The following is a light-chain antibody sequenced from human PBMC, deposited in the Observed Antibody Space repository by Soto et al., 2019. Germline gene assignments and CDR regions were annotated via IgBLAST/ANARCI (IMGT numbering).Light chain of an antibody. CDR3: QEYGSAPLT. CDR1: QCVSSTY. CDR2: GSS. J-gene: IGKJ1*01. Sequence: PGERATLSCSASQCVSSTYFDWYQQRPGQAPRLLIYGSSSRAAGFPDRISGSGSGTDFTLTISRLEPEDFAVYYCQEYGSAPLTFGQGTKVEVK. V-gene: IGKV3-20*01.